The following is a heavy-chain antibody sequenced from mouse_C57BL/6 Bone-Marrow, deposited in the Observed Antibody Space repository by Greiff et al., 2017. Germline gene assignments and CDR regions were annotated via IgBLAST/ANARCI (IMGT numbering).Heavy chain of an antibody. CDR3: ARSGYSNLGY. D-gene: IGHD2-5*01. CDR1: GYAFTNYL. Sequence: QVQLQQSGAELVRPGTSVKVSCKASGYAFTNYLIEWVKQRPGQGLEWIGVINPGSGGTNYNEKFKGKATLTADKSSSTAYMQLSSLTSEDSAVYFCARSGYSNLGYWGQGTTLTVSS. V-gene: IGHV1-54*01. CDR2: INPGSGGT. J-gene: IGHJ2*01.